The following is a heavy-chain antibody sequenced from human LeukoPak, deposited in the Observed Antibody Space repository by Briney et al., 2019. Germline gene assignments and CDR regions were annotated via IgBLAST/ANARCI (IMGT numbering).Heavy chain of an antibody. D-gene: IGHD2-15*01. CDR1: GGSISSYY. J-gene: IGHJ5*02. CDR2: IYYSGST. CDR3: ARGVVVAATPGWFDP. Sequence: SETLSLTCTVSGGSISSYYWSWIRQPPGKGLEWIGYIYYSGSTNYNPSLKSRVTISVDTSKNQSSLKLSSVTAADTAVYYCARGVVVAATPGWFDPWGQGTLVTVSS. V-gene: IGHV4-59*01.